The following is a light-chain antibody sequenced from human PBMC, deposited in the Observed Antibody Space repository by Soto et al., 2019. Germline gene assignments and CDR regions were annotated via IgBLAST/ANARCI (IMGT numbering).Light chain of an antibody. CDR2: YDS. Sequence: SYELTQPPSVSVAPGKTARITCGGNNIGSKSVHWYQQKPGQAPVLVIYYDSDRPSGIPERFSGSNSGNTATLTISRVEAGDEADYYCQVWDSSSDHPFGTGPKVTVL. CDR3: QVWDSSSDHP. J-gene: IGLJ1*01. CDR1: NIGSKS. V-gene: IGLV3-21*04.